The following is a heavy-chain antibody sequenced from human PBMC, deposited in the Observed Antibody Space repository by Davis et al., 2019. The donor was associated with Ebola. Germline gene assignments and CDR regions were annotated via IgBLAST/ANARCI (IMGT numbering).Heavy chain of an antibody. J-gene: IGHJ6*03. CDR1: GASVSRADSY. D-gene: IGHD3/OR15-3a*01. V-gene: IGHV4-61*08. CDR3: ACQGRDSLRSQSFYYYMDV. CDR2: IYYTGSV. Sequence: PSETLSLTCTVSGASVSRADSYWSWIRQPPGKGLEWIGNIYYTGSVDYNPSLNSRVTISLDTSKNQFSLKLTSVTAADTAVYYCACQGRDSLRSQSFYYYMDVWGTGTTVTVSS.